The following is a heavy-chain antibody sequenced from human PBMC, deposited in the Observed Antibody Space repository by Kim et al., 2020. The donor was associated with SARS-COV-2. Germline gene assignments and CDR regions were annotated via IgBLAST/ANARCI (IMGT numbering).Heavy chain of an antibody. Sequence: GGSLRLSCAGSGFRLNDYYMNWIRQAPGKGLEWVSYISGGSNYTKYADSVKGRFTISRDNAKNSVYLQMKSPRAEDSAIYYCARDSGDSSSSEDFWGQGAQVIVSS. D-gene: IGHD6-6*01. V-gene: IGHV3-11*06. J-gene: IGHJ4*02. CDR1: GFRLNDYY. CDR2: ISGGSNYT. CDR3: ARDSGDSSSSEDF.